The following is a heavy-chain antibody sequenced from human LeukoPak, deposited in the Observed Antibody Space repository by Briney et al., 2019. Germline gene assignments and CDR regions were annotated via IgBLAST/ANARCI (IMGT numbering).Heavy chain of an antibody. D-gene: IGHD1-26*01. V-gene: IGHV3-7*01. CDR1: GFPFNVQT. J-gene: IGHJ4*02. CDR2: IKQDGSEK. CDR3: ARDLSGWELQEY. Sequence: GGSLRLSCAASGFPFNVQTMSWVRQAPGKGLEWVANIKQDGSEKYYVDSVKGRFTISRDNAKNSLYLQMNSLRAEDTAVYYCARDLSGWELQEYWGQGTLVTVSS.